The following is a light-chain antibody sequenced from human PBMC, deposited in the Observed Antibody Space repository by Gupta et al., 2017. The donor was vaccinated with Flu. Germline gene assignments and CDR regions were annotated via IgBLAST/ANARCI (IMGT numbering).Light chain of an antibody. CDR3: QKYNSAPLT. V-gene: IGKV1-27*01. CDR2: AAS. J-gene: IGKJ4*01. CDR1: QGISNY. Sequence: GDRVTITCRASQGISNYLAWYQQKPVKVPKLLIYAASTLKSGVPSRFSGSGSGTDFTLTISSLQPEDVATYYCQKYNSAPLTFGGGTKVEIK.